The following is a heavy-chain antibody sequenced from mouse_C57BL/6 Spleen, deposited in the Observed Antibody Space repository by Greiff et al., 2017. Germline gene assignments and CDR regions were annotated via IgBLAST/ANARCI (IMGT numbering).Heavy chain of an antibody. J-gene: IGHJ4*01. V-gene: IGHV1-42*01. CDR1: GYSFTGYY. D-gene: IGHD4-1*01. CDR3: ARRSNPYYAMDY. CDR2: INPSTGGT. Sequence: VQLKESGPELVKPGASVKISCKASGYSFTGYYMNWVKQSPEKSLEWIGEINPSTGGTTYNQKFKAKATLTVDKSSSTAYMQLKSLTSEDSAVYYCARRSNPYYAMDYWGQGTSVTVSS.